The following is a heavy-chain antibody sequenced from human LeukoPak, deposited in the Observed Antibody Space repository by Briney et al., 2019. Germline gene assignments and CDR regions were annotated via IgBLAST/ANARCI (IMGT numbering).Heavy chain of an antibody. CDR2: INSDGSTT. CDR3: ARDSDTVTTVNWFDP. CDR1: GFTFSSYW. J-gene: IGHJ5*02. Sequence: GGSLRLSCAASGFTFSSYWMHWVRQAPGKGLVWVSRINSDGSTTSYADSVKGRFTISRDNAKNTLYLQMNSLRAEDTAVYYCARDSDTVTTVNWFDPWGQGTLVTVSS. D-gene: IGHD4-11*01. V-gene: IGHV3-74*01.